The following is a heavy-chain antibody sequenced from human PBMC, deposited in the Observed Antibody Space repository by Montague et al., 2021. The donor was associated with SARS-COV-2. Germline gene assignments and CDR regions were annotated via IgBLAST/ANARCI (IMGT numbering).Heavy chain of an antibody. V-gene: IGHV4-31*03. CDR3: ARVEFDGGYDLVPLDV. Sequence: TLSLTCTVSGGSISSGGYYWSWIRQHPGRGLEWIGYIYYSGSTYYNPSLKSRVTISVDTSKNQFSLKLSSVTAADTAVYYCARVEFDGGYDLVPLDVWGQGTTVTVSS. CDR1: GGSISSGGYY. D-gene: IGHD5-12*01. CDR2: IYYSGST. J-gene: IGHJ6*02.